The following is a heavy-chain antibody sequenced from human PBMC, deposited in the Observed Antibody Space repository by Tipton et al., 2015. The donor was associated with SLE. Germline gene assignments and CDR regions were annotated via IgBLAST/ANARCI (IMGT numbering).Heavy chain of an antibody. CDR2: MNPKSGVT. D-gene: IGHD3-10*01. V-gene: IGHV1-2*06. CDR3: ASVRGQGVLDS. Sequence: QSGAEVKKPGASVKVSCKTSGYTFNIHYMHWVRQAPGQGLEWMGRMNPKSGVTDYEQKFQGRITLTRDTSINTAYMELSSLRSDDTAVYYCASVRGQGVLDSWGQGTLVTVSS. J-gene: IGHJ4*02. CDR1: GYTFNIHY.